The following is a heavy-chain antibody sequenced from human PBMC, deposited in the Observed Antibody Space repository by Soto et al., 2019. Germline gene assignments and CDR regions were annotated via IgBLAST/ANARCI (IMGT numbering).Heavy chain of an antibody. CDR3: ARQRTTVVTQAYFDH. Sequence: PSETLSLTCTVSGGSITSSSYYWGWIRQPPGKGLEWIGGIYYSGRSYYNPSLKSRVTMSVDTSKNQFSLTLNSVTAADAAVYYCARQRTTVVTQAYFDHWGQGTWSPSPQ. D-gene: IGHD4-17*01. V-gene: IGHV4-39*01. CDR2: IYYSGRS. J-gene: IGHJ4*02. CDR1: GGSITSSSYY.